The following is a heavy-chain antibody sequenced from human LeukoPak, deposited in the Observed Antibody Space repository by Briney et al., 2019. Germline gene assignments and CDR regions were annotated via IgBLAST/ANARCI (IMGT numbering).Heavy chain of an antibody. CDR3: ARRVDSSGWYINWYFDL. J-gene: IGHJ2*01. Sequence: SQTLSLTCTVSGGSISSGGYYWSWIRQPPGKGLEWIGYIYHSGSTYYNPSLKSRVTISVDRSKNQFSLKLSSVTAADTAVYYCARRVDSSGWYINWYFDLWGRGTLVTVSS. CDR2: IYHSGST. D-gene: IGHD6-19*01. CDR1: GGSISSGGYY. V-gene: IGHV4-30-2*01.